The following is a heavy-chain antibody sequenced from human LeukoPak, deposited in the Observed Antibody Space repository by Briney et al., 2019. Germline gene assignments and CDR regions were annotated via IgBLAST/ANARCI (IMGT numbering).Heavy chain of an antibody. CDR1: GFTFSSYS. V-gene: IGHV3-48*01. CDR2: ISSSSSTI. J-gene: IGHJ4*02. Sequence: GGSLRLSCAASGFTFSSYSMNWVRQAPGKGLEWVSYISSSSSTIYYADSVKGRFTISRDNAKNSLYLQMNSLRAEDTAVYYCARDPYGDYSPIYFDYWGQGTLVTVSS. D-gene: IGHD4-17*01. CDR3: ARDPYGDYSPIYFDY.